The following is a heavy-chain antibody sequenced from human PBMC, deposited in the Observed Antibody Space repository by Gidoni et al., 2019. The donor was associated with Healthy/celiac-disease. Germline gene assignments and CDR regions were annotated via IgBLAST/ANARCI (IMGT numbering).Heavy chain of an antibody. J-gene: IGHJ3*02. Sequence: QVQLVQSGAEVKKPGSSVKVSCKASGGTFSSYAISWVRQAPGQGLEWMGGIIPIFGTANYAQKFQGRVTITADKSTSTAYMELSSLRSEDTAVYYCAREGQLLWFGEAYAFDIWGQGTMVTVSS. D-gene: IGHD3-10*01. CDR1: GGTFSSYA. CDR2: IIPIFGTA. CDR3: AREGQLLWFGEAYAFDI. V-gene: IGHV1-69*06.